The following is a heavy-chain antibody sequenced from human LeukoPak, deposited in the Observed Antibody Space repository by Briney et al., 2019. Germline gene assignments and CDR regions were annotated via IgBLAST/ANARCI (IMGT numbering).Heavy chain of an antibody. CDR2: IIPTFGTA. J-gene: IGHJ4*02. V-gene: IGHV1-69*05. Sequence: GSSVKVSCKASGGTFSSYAISWVRQAPGQGLEWMGGIIPTFGTANYAKKFQGRVTITTDESTSTAYMKLSSLRSEDTAVYYCARGGYSYGYYGYWGQGTLVTVSS. D-gene: IGHD5-18*01. CDR1: GGTFSSYA. CDR3: ARGGYSYGYYGY.